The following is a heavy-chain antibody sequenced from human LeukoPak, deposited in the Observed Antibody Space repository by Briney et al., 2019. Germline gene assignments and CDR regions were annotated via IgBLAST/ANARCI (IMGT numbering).Heavy chain of an antibody. J-gene: IGHJ4*02. Sequence: ASVKVSCKASGGTFSSYAISWVRQAPGQGLEWMGGIIPIFGTANYAQKFQGRVTITADESTSTAYMELSSPRSEDTAVYYCARGLGYCSSTSCPFDYWGQGTLVTVSS. CDR1: GGTFSSYA. CDR3: ARGLGYCSSTSCPFDY. V-gene: IGHV1-69*13. D-gene: IGHD2-2*01. CDR2: IIPIFGTA.